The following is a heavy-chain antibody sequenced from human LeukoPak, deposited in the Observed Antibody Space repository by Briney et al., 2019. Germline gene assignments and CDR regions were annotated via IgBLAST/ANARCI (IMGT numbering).Heavy chain of an antibody. J-gene: IGHJ4*02. CDR1: GFTFSSYG. V-gene: IGHV3-33*06. CDR2: IWYDGSNK. Sequence: GGSLRLSCAASGFTFSSYGMHWVRQAPGKGLEWVAVIWYDGSNKYYADSVKGRFTISRDNSKNTLYLQMNSLRAEDTAVYYCAKDGVRGVTTDYYFDYWGQGTLVTVSS. D-gene: IGHD3-10*01. CDR3: AKDGVRGVTTDYYFDY.